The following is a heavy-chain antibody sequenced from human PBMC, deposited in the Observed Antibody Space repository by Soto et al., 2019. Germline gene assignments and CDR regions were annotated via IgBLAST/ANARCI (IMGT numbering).Heavy chain of an antibody. Sequence: QVQLQESGPGLVKPSQTLSLTCTVSGGSISSGGYYWSWIRQHPGKGLEWIGYIYYSGSTYYNPCLKSRVTIAVDTSKHQFPLKLSAVTAADTAVYYCARDLRYGDYESYGMDVLGQGTTVTVAS. J-gene: IGHJ6*02. CDR1: GGSISSGGYY. D-gene: IGHD4-17*01. CDR3: ARDLRYGDYESYGMDV. V-gene: IGHV4-31*03. CDR2: IYYSGST.